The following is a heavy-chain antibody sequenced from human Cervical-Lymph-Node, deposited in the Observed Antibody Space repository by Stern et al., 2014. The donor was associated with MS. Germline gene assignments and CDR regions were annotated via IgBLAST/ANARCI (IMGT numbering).Heavy chain of an antibody. J-gene: IGHJ3*01. CDR1: GGTFTNYA. Sequence: QVQLVESGAELKRPGSSVNISCRTSGGTFTNYAFSWVRQSPRQGLQWIGGIIPLFGTAHYAQNFQGRVTITADESTNTVYMELTNLRSEDTAVYYCAKDGDLAVAGLDLWGQGTVVTVSS. V-gene: IGHV1-69*01. CDR3: AKDGDLAVAGLDL. CDR2: IIPLFGTA. D-gene: IGHD6-19*01.